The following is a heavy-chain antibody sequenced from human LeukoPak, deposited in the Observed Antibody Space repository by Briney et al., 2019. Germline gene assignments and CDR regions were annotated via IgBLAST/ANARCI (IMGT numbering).Heavy chain of an antibody. CDR2: INTNTGNP. CDR3: ARDPRRITIFGPSALDYFDY. CDR1: GYTFTSYA. Sequence: VASVKVSCKASGYTFTSYAMNWVRQAPGQGLEWMGWINTNTGNPTYAQGFTGRFVFSLDTSVSTAYLQISSLKAEDTAVYYCARDPRRITIFGPSALDYFDYWGQGTLVTVSS. V-gene: IGHV7-4-1*02. J-gene: IGHJ4*02. D-gene: IGHD3-3*01.